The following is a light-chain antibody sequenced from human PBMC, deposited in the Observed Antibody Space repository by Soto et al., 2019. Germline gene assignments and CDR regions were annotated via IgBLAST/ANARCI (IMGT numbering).Light chain of an antibody. CDR2: DVS. CDR1: NIGSKN. CDR3: QVWDSSSDHYV. Sequence: SYELTQPPSVSVAPGQTARITCGGNNIGSKNVHWYQQKPGQAPVLVVYDVSDRPSGIPERFSGSNSGNTATLTISRVEAGDEADYYCQVWDSSSDHYVFGTGTKVTVL. V-gene: IGLV3-21*02. J-gene: IGLJ1*01.